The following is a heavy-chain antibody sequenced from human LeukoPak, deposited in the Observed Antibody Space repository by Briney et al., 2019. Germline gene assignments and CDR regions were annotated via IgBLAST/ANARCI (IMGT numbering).Heavy chain of an antibody. CDR1: GGSISSGDYY. CDR3: ARDQTAAAGFLDY. CDR2: IFYNGRT. J-gene: IGHJ4*02. Sequence: PSQTLSLTCTVSGGSISSGDYYWSWIRQPPGKGLEWIGYIFYNGRTYYNPSLKSRVPISADTSKNQFSLKLSSVTAADTAVYYCARDQTAAAGFLDYWGQGTLVTVSS. V-gene: IGHV4-30-4*08. D-gene: IGHD6-13*01.